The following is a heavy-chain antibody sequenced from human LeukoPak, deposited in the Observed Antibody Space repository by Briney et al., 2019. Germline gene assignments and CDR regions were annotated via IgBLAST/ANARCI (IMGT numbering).Heavy chain of an antibody. CDR3: ARDQDYYGSGSYGPDH. V-gene: IGHV4-59*01. CDR1: GDSISSYY. D-gene: IGHD3-10*01. CDR2: IYYSGST. J-gene: IGHJ5*02. Sequence: SETLSLTCTVSGDSISSYYWCWIRQPPGKGLEWIRYIYYSGSTNYNPSLKSRVTISVDTSKNQFSLKLSSVTAADTAVYYCARDQDYYGSGSYGPDHWGQGILVTVSS.